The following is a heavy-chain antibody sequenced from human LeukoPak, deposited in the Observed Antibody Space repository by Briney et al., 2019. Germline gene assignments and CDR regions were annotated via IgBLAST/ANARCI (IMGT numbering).Heavy chain of an antibody. CDR2: INSADNVQ. D-gene: IGHD2-8*01. Sequence: PGGSLRLSCAASGFSLRSSEMNWVRQAPGKGLEWVAHINSADNVQYYTDSVRGRFTMSRDNAKDLLFLQMNSLRDDDTAVYYCARDTVNGPFVISLDLWGQGVLVTVSS. CDR1: GFSLRSSE. CDR3: ARDTVNGPFVISLDL. V-gene: IGHV3-48*03. J-gene: IGHJ5*02.